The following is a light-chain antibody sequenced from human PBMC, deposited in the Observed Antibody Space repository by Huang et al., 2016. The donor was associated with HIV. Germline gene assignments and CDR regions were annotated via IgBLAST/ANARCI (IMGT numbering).Light chain of an antibody. Sequence: AIQLTQSPSSLSASVGDRVTITCRASQGISSALAWYQQKPGKAPKLLIYDASSLESGVPSRFSGSGSGTDFTRTISSLQPEDFATYYCQQFNNYLTFGQGTRLEIK. J-gene: IGKJ5*01. CDR3: QQFNNYLT. CDR1: QGISSA. V-gene: IGKV1D-13*01. CDR2: DAS.